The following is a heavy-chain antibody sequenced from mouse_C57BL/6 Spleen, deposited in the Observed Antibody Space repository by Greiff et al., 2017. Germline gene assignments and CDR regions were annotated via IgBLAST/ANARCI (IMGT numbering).Heavy chain of an antibody. J-gene: IGHJ3*01. D-gene: IGHD2-4*01. CDR2: IRNKANGYTT. CDR1: GFTFTDYY. V-gene: IGHV7-3*01. Sequence: EVKLMESGGGLVQPGGSLSLSCAASGFTFTDYYMSWVRQPPGKALEWLGFIRNKANGYTTEYSASVKGRFTISRDNSQSILYLQMNALRAEDSATYYCARYTLFDYDEAWFAYWGQGTLVTVSA. CDR3: ARYTLFDYDEAWFAY.